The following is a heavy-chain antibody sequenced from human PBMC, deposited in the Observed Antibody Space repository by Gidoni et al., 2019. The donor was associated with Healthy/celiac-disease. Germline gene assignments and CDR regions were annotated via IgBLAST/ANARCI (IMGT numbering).Heavy chain of an antibody. CDR1: GFTFSSYS. CDR3: ARGFDAFDI. CDR2: ISSSSSTI. V-gene: IGHV3-48*04. Sequence: EVQLVESGGGLVQPAGSLRLPCAASGFTFSSYSLNWVRQAPGKGLEWVSYISSSSSTIYYADSVKGRFTISRDNAKNSLYLQMNSLRAEDTAVYYCARGFDAFDIWGQGTMVTVSS. J-gene: IGHJ3*02.